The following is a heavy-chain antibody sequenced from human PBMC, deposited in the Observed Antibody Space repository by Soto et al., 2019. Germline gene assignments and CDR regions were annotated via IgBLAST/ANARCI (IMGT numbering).Heavy chain of an antibody. CDR3: ARSSEVFDY. Sequence: QVQLVQSGADVKKPGASVKVSCKASGYTFVSYVITWVRQAPGQGLEWLGWISAYNGNTNYAQNLQCRVTMTTDTSTSTSYMELRSLTSDDTAVYYCARSSEVFDYWGQGTLVTVSS. J-gene: IGHJ4*02. CDR2: ISAYNGNT. CDR1: GYTFVSYV. V-gene: IGHV1-18*04.